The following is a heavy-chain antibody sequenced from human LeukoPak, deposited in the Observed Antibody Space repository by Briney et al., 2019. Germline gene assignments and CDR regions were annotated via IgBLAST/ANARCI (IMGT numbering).Heavy chain of an antibody. CDR3: ARLSIAARWDY. CDR1: GGSISNYY. Sequence: SETLSLTCTVSGGSISNYYWSWIRQPPGKGLEWIGYIYYSGSTIYTPSLKSRITISVDTSKNQFSLKLSSVTAADTAVYYCARLSIAARWDYWGQGTLVTVSS. D-gene: IGHD6-6*01. V-gene: IGHV4-59*12. J-gene: IGHJ4*02. CDR2: IYYSGST.